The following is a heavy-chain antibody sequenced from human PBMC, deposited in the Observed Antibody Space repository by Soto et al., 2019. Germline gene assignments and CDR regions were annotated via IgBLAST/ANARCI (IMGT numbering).Heavy chain of an antibody. J-gene: IGHJ4*02. Sequence: EVHLVESGGGLVKPGGSLRLSCVASGFTFSDSWMSWVRQAPGKGLEWVSAISGSGGSTYYADSVKGRFTISRDNSKNTLYMQMNSLRAEDTAVYYCVKGREPYYDYVWGSYRQIYPFDYWGQGTLVTVSS. D-gene: IGHD3-16*02. CDR3: VKGREPYYDYVWGSYRQIYPFDY. CDR2: ISGSGGST. CDR1: GFTFSDSW. V-gene: IGHV3-23*04.